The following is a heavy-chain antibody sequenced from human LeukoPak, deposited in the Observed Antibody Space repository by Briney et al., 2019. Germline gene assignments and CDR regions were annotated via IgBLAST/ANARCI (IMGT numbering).Heavy chain of an antibody. V-gene: IGHV1-69*13. Sequence: SVKVSCKASGGTFSSYAISWVRQAPGQGLEWMGGIIPIFGTANYAQKFQGRVTITADESTSTAYMELSSLRSEDTAVYYCARDRGELIGWFDPWGQGTLVTVSS. D-gene: IGHD1-26*01. CDR1: GGTFSSYA. CDR2: IIPIFGTA. CDR3: ARDRGELIGWFDP. J-gene: IGHJ5*02.